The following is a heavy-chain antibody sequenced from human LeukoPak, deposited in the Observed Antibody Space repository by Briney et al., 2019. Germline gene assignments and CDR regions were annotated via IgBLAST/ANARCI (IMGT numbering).Heavy chain of an antibody. V-gene: IGHV3-43D*03. Sequence: PGGSLRLSCAASGFSFDDYSMNWVRQAPGKGLEWVSLITWNGRSTYYADSVKGRFTISRDNSKNSLYLQMNSLRAEDMALYYCARSREYSSSARYFDYWGQGTLVTVSS. D-gene: IGHD6-6*01. CDR2: ITWNGRST. J-gene: IGHJ4*02. CDR3: ARSREYSSSARYFDY. CDR1: GFSFDDYS.